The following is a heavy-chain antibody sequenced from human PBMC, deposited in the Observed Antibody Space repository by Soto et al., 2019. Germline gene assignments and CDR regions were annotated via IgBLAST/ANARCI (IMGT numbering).Heavy chain of an antibody. CDR1: GFTFSSYA. CDR2: ISGSGGST. Sequence: PGGSLRLSCAASGFTFSSYAMSWVRQAPGKGLEWVSAISGSGGSTYYADSVKGRFTISRDNSKDTLDLQMNSLRAEDTAVYYCARDREQWLVGYYFDYWGQGTLVTVSS. J-gene: IGHJ4*02. CDR3: ARDREQWLVGYYFDY. D-gene: IGHD6-19*01. V-gene: IGHV3-23*01.